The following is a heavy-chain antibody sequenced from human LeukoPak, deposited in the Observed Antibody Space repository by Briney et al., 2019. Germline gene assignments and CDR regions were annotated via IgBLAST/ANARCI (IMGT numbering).Heavy chain of an antibody. V-gene: IGHV3-23*01. Sequence: GGSLRLSCAASGFTFSSYGMSWIRQAPGKGLEWVSAISGSGGSTYYADSVKGRFTISRDNSKNTLYLQMNSLRAEDTAVYYCATRTGYYSSGFPDYWGQGTLVTVSS. D-gene: IGHD6-19*01. CDR1: GFTFSSYG. CDR3: ATRTGYYSSGFPDY. CDR2: ISGSGGST. J-gene: IGHJ4*02.